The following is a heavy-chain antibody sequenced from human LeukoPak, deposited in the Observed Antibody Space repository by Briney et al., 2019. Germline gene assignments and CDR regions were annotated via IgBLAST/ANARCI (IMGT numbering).Heavy chain of an antibody. Sequence: SETLSLTCAVYDGSFSPYYWTWIRQPPGKGLEWIGEISHSGITNYNPSLKSRVAMSVDTSKNQFSLNLSSVTAADTAVYFCARDSGFWLYWGQGTLVSVSS. V-gene: IGHV4-34*01. CDR3: ARDSGFWLY. CDR2: ISHSGIT. J-gene: IGHJ4*02. CDR1: DGSFSPYY. D-gene: IGHD3-22*01.